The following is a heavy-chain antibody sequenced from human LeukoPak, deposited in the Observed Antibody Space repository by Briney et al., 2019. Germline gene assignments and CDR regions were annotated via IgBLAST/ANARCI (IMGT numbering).Heavy chain of an antibody. Sequence: EGSLRLSCAASGFTFSSYSMNWARQAPGKGLEWVANIKQDGSEKYYVDSVKGRFTISRDNAKNSLYLQMNSLRAEDTAVYYCARDGTQVVVIMDYWGQGTLVTVSS. D-gene: IGHD3-22*01. CDR1: GFTFSSYS. CDR3: ARDGTQVVVIMDY. V-gene: IGHV3-7*01. J-gene: IGHJ4*02. CDR2: IKQDGSEK.